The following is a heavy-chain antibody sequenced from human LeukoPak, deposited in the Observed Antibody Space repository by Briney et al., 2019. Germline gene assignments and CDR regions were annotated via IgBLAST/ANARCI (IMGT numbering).Heavy chain of an antibody. V-gene: IGHV3-7*01. CDR1: GFTFSSYW. J-gene: IGHJ4*01. D-gene: IGHD3-3*01. CDR2: INQNGNEK. CDR3: AGGPGFLTDC. Sequence: GGSLRLSCAASGFTFSSYWMSWVRRAPGKGLEWIANINQNGNEKNYLDSMEGRLTISRDNANNLVFLQMNSLRIEDTAVYYCAGGPGFLTDCWGHGTLVTVSS.